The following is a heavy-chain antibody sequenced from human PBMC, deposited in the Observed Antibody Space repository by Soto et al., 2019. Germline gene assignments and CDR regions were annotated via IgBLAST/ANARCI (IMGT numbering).Heavy chain of an antibody. CDR1: GFTFSSYA. V-gene: IGHV3-30-3*01. CDR3: ARDGSNYYGSGSPYGPFDY. Sequence: LRLSCAASGFTFSSYAMHWVRQAPGKGLEWVAVISYDGSNKYYADSVKGRFTISRDNSKNTLYLQMNSLRAEDTAVYYCARDGSNYYGSGSPYGPFDYWGQGTLVTVSS. CDR2: ISYDGSNK. D-gene: IGHD3-10*01. J-gene: IGHJ4*02.